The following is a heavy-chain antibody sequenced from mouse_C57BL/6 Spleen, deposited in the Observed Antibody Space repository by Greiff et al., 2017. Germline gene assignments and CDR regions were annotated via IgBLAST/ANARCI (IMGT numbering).Heavy chain of an antibody. CDR1: GYSITSGYY. CDR2: LSYDGSN. CDR3: AREGTTVVAHFDY. Sequence: EVQRVESGPGLVKPSQSLSLTCSVTGYSITSGYYWNWIRQFPGNKLEWMGYLSYDGSNNYNPSLKNRISITRDTAKNLCCLKLNSVTTEDTATDYCAREGTTVVAHFDYWGQGTTLTVSS. V-gene: IGHV3-6*01. D-gene: IGHD1-1*01. J-gene: IGHJ2*01.